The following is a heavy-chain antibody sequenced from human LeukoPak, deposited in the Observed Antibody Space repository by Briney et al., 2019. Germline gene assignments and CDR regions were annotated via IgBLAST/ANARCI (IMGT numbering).Heavy chain of an antibody. CDR1: GVTFSSYA. J-gene: IGHJ4*02. CDR2: ISYDGSNK. V-gene: IGHV3-30-3*01. CDR3: ARETGSAVGSTDFDY. Sequence: GGALRLSCAASGVTFSSYAINWGRPAPGKGVGWGGGISYDGSNKYYADSVKGRFTISRDNSKNTLYLQMNSLRAEDTAVYYCARETGSAVGSTDFDYWGQGTLVTVSS. D-gene: IGHD4-17*01.